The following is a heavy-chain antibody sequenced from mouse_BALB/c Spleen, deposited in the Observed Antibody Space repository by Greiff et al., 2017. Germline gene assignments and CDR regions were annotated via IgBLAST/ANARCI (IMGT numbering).Heavy chain of an antibody. Sequence: EVKVEESGGGLVQPGGSRKLSCAASGFTFSSFGMHWVRQAPEKGLEWVAYISSGSSTIYYADTVKGRFTISRDNPKNTLFLQMTSLRSEDTAMYYCARSRYGDFDYWGQGTTLTVSS. CDR1: GFTFSSFG. CDR3: ARSRYGDFDY. D-gene: IGHD2-14*01. V-gene: IGHV5-17*02. J-gene: IGHJ2*01. CDR2: ISSGSSTI.